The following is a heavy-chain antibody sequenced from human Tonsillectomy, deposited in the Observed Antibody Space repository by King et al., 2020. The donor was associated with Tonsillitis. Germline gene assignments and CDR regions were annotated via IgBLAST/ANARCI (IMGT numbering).Heavy chain of an antibody. CDR2: IGGSGGST. CDR3: AKLTEGYALGAFDF. Sequence: VQLVESGGGLVQPGGSLRLSCAASGFTFNIYAMSWVRQAPGKGLEWVSAIGGSGGSTYNADSVKDRFTISRDNSKNTLYLQMNSLRADDTAVYYCAKLTEGYALGAFDFWGQGSMVIVSS. V-gene: IGHV3-23*04. D-gene: IGHD5-18*01. CDR1: GFTFNIYA. J-gene: IGHJ3*01.